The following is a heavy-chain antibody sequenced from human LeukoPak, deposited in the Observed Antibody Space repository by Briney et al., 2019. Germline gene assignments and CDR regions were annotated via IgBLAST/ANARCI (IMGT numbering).Heavy chain of an antibody. CDR3: ATSGDYYDSSGYLDY. J-gene: IGHJ4*02. V-gene: IGHV3-21*01. CDR2: ISSSSSYI. Sequence: GGSLRLSCAASGFTFSSYSMNWVRQAPGKGLEWVSSISSSSSYIYYADSVKGRSTISRDNAKNSLYLQMNSLRAEDTAVYYCATSGDYYDSSGYLDYWGQGTLVTVTS. D-gene: IGHD3-22*01. CDR1: GFTFSSYS.